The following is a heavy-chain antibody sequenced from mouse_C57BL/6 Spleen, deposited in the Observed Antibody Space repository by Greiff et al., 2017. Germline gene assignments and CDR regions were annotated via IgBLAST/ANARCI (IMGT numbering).Heavy chain of an antibody. Sequence: VHVKQSGAELVKPGASVKLSCTASGFNIKDYYMHWVKQRTEQGLEWIGRIDPEDGETKYAPKFQGKATITADTSSNTAYLQLSSLTSEDTAVYYCARRDTGSSYPDYWGQGTTLTVSS. CDR2: IDPEDGET. CDR3: ARRDTGSSYPDY. J-gene: IGHJ2*01. V-gene: IGHV14-2*01. D-gene: IGHD1-1*01. CDR1: GFNIKDYY.